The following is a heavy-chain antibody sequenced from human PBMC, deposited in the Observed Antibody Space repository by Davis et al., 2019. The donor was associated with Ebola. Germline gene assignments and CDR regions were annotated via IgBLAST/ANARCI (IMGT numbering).Heavy chain of an antibody. Sequence: ASVKVSCKASGYTFTSYGISWVRQAPGQGLEWMGWISAYNGNTNYAQKFQGRVTITRDTSASTAYMELRSLTSDDTALYFCASDYGGNLGAFDIWGQGTMVIVSS. V-gene: IGHV1-18*01. CDR3: ASDYGGNLGAFDI. CDR1: GYTFTSYG. CDR2: ISAYNGNT. J-gene: IGHJ3*02. D-gene: IGHD4-23*01.